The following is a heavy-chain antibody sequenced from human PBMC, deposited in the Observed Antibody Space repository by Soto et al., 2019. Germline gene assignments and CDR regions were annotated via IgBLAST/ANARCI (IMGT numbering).Heavy chain of an antibody. D-gene: IGHD6-19*01. V-gene: IGHV3-48*01. CDR3: ASTGYSSVVGAFDI. J-gene: IGHJ3*02. CDR2: ISSSSSTI. Sequence: EVQLVESGGGLVQPGGSLRLSCAASGFTFSSYSMNWVRQAPGKGLEWVSHISSSSSTIYYADSVKGRFTISRDNAKNSLYLQMNSLRAEDTAVYYCASTGYSSVVGAFDIWGQGTMVTVSS. CDR1: GFTFSSYS.